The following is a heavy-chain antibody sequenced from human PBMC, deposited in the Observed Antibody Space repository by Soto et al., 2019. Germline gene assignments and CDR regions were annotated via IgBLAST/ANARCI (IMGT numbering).Heavy chain of an antibody. J-gene: IGHJ3*02. CDR1: GFTFSSYG. V-gene: IGHV3-33*01. CDR2: IWYDGSNK. CDR3: AREKAVVWGDYAFDI. Sequence: QVQLVESGGGVVQPGRSLRLSCAAPGFTFSSYGMHWVRQAPGKGLEWVAVIWYDGSNKYYADSVKGRFTISRDNSKNTLYLQMNSLRAEDTAVYYCAREKAVVWGDYAFDIWGQGTMVTVSS. D-gene: IGHD3-10*01.